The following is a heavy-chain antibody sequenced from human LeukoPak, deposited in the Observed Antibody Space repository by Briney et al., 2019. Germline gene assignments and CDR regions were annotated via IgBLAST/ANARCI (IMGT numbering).Heavy chain of an antibody. CDR3: AGGGYSYGIGAFDI. CDR1: GFTFSSYA. CDR2: ISGSGGST. V-gene: IGHV3-23*01. J-gene: IGHJ3*02. D-gene: IGHD5-18*01. Sequence: GGSLRLSCAASGFTFSSYAMSWVRQAPGKGLEWVSAISGSGGSTYYADSVKGRFTISRDNSKNTLYLQMNSLRVEDTAVYYCAGGGYSYGIGAFDIWGQGTMVTVSS.